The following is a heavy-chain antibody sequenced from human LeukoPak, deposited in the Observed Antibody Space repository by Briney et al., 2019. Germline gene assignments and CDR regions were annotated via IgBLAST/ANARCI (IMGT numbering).Heavy chain of an antibody. D-gene: IGHD5-24*01. CDR3: ARVNREMATITP. CDR2: INHSGST. CDR1: GGSFSGYY. J-gene: IGHJ4*02. V-gene: IGHV4-34*01. Sequence: SETLSLTCAVYGGSFSGYYWSWIRQSPGKGLEWIGEINHSGSTNYDPSLKSRVTISVDTSKNQFSLKLSSVTAADTAVYYCARVNREMATITPWGQGTLVTVSS.